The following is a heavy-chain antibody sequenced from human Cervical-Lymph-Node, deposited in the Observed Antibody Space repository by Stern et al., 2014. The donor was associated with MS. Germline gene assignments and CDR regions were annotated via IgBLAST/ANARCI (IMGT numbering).Heavy chain of an antibody. Sequence: QVQLVQSGAEVKKPGASVRVSCKASGYTFTGFYMHWVRQAPGQGLEWMGRINPNSGAAKYSQNFQDRVTMTRDTSITTAYMELSSLTSDDTAVYYCARGPWVTIVYAYAFDIWGQGTMVTVSS. CDR1: GYTFTGFY. CDR2: INPNSGAA. J-gene: IGHJ3*02. CDR3: ARGPWVTIVYAYAFDI. V-gene: IGHV1-2*06. D-gene: IGHD4-17*01.